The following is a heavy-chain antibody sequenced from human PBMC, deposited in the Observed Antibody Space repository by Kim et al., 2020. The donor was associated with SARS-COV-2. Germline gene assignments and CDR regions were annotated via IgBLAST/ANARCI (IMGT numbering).Heavy chain of an antibody. D-gene: IGHD6-19*01. Sequence: APVKGRFTISRDDSKNTLYLQMNSLKTEDTAVYYCTTDYVGTEQWLDFDYWGQGTLVTVSS. J-gene: IGHJ4*02. CDR3: TTDYVGTEQWLDFDY. V-gene: IGHV3-15*01.